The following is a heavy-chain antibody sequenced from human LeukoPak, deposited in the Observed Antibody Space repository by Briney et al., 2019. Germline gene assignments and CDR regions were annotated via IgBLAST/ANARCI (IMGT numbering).Heavy chain of an antibody. Sequence: GGSLRLSCAASGFTFSSYGMHWVRQAPGKGLEWVAVISYDGSNKYYADSVKGRFTISRDNSKNTLYLQMNSLRAEDTAVYYCAKELAVVAVTLGFDPWGQGTLVTVSS. CDR3: AKELAVVAVTLGFDP. CDR1: GFTFSSYG. V-gene: IGHV3-30*18. D-gene: IGHD2-15*01. J-gene: IGHJ5*02. CDR2: ISYDGSNK.